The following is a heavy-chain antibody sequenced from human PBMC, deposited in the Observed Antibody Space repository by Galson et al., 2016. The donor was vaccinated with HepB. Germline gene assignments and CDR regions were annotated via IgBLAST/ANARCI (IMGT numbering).Heavy chain of an antibody. Sequence: SLRLSCAASGFTFSNYWMHWVRQAPGKGLVWVSRINGAGSSTNYADSVKGRFTISRDNAKNTLYLQMNSLRVEDAAVYYCAILSVDVVLVMNGVDVWSQGTTVTASS. D-gene: IGHD5-12*01. CDR3: AILSVDVVLVMNGVDV. J-gene: IGHJ6*02. V-gene: IGHV3-74*01. CDR1: GFTFSNYW. CDR2: INGAGSST.